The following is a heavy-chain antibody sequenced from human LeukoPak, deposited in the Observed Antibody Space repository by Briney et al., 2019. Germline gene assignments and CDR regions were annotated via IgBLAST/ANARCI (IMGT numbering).Heavy chain of an antibody. Sequence: PGRSLRLSCAASGFTFDEYSMHWVRQAPGKGLEWVSCISCISGSIGYADSVKGRFTISRDNARNSLYLQMNSLRAEDMALYYCATDRGTTGTTAAFDIWGQGKMVTVSS. CDR3: ATDRGTTGTTAAFDI. V-gene: IGHV3-9*03. CDR2: ISCISGSI. J-gene: IGHJ3*02. D-gene: IGHD1-1*01. CDR1: GFTFDEYS.